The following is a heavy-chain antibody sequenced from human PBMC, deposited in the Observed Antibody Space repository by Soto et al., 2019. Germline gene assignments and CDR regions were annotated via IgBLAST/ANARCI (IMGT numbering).Heavy chain of an antibody. J-gene: IGHJ4*02. CDR3: AKDTYSRSWYF. V-gene: IGHV3-23*05. D-gene: IGHD2-2*01. CDR1: GFTFSRYG. Sequence: GGSLRLSCAASGFTFSRYGMNWLRQAPGKGLEWVSSIDKSGGDTYYADSVKGRFTISRDNSKNTLYLQMNGLRAEDTALYYCAKDTYSRSWYFWGQGTLVTVSS. CDR2: IDKSGGDT.